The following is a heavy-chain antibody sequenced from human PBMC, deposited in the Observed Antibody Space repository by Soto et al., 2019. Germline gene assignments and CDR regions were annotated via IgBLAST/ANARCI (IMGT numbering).Heavy chain of an antibody. CDR2: IYYSGST. CDR3: AREFQTVTRNNYYYYYMDV. V-gene: IGHV4-31*03. CDR1: GGSISSGGYY. Sequence: QVQLQESGPGLVKPSQTLSLTCTVSGGSISSGGYYWSWIRQHPGKGLEWIGYIYYSGSTYYNPSLKSRVTISVETSKNQFSLKLSSVTAADTAVYYCAREFQTVTRNNYYYYYMDVWGKGTTVTVSS. D-gene: IGHD2-21*01. J-gene: IGHJ6*03.